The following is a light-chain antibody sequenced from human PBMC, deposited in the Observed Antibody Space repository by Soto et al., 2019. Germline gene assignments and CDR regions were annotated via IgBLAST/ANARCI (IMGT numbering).Light chain of an antibody. CDR3: QQYNSQWT. Sequence: DIQMTQSPSTLSASVGDRVTITCRASQSVSTWLAWYQQKPGTAPKLLIYKASSLESGVPSRFSGSGSGTEFTLTISSLQPDDFATYYCQQYNSQWTFGQGTKVDIK. V-gene: IGKV1-5*03. CDR2: KAS. CDR1: QSVSTW. J-gene: IGKJ1*01.